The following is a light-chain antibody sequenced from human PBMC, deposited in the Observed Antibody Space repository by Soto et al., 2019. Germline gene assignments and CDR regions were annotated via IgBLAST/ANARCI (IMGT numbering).Light chain of an antibody. CDR3: QQRYNWPLT. CDR1: QSVSSY. Sequence: EIVLTQSPGTLSLPPGERATLSCRASQSVSSYLAWYQQKFGQAPRLLIYDASNRATGIPARFSGSGSATDFTLTISSLEPEDFAIYYCQQRYNWPLTFGQGTKVDI. CDR2: DAS. J-gene: IGKJ1*01. V-gene: IGKV3-11*01.